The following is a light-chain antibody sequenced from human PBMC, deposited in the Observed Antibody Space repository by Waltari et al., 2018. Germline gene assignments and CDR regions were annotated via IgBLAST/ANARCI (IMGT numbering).Light chain of an antibody. Sequence: QSVLTQPPSASGTPGQGVTTSCSGSSSNIGDNYVYWYQQFPGTSPKLLIHRNNQRPSGVPDRFSGSKSGTSAFLVISGLRSEDEADYHCAAWDDSLSGWVFGGGTKLTVL. CDR2: RNN. CDR3: AAWDDSLSGWV. CDR1: SSNIGDNY. V-gene: IGLV1-47*01. J-gene: IGLJ3*02.